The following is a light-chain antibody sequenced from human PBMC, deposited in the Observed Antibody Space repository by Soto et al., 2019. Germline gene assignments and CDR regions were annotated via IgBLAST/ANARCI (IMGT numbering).Light chain of an antibody. CDR3: SSFTSTSTFV. Sequence: QSVLTQPPSASGTPGQRVTISCSGSSSNVGSNTVSWYQQLPGTAPKVLIYSDDQRPSGVPDRFSGSRSGSSASLAISGLQSGDEADYYCSSFTSTSTFVFGSGTKLTVL. CDR1: SSNVGSNT. J-gene: IGLJ1*01. CDR2: SDD. V-gene: IGLV1-44*01.